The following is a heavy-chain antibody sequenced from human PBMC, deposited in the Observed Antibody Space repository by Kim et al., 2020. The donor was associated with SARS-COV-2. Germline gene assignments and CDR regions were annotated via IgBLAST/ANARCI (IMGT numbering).Heavy chain of an antibody. CDR3: ARDVLLWFGELSPGYYYYGMDV. V-gene: IGHV3-21*01. D-gene: IGHD3-10*01. J-gene: IGHJ6*02. CDR2: ISSSSSYI. Sequence: GGSLRLSCAASGFTFSSYSMNWVRQAPGKGLEWVSSISSSSSYIYYADSVKGRFTISRDNAKNSLYLQMNSLRAEDTAVYYCARDVLLWFGELSPGYYYYGMDVWGQGTTVTVSS. CDR1: GFTFSSYS.